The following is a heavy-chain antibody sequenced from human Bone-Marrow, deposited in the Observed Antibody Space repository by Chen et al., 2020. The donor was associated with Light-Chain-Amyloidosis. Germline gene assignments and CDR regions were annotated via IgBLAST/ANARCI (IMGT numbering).Heavy chain of an antibody. V-gene: IGHV5-51*01. CDR1: GYTFPNYW. D-gene: IGHD5-12*01. CDR2: IYPDDSDA. J-gene: IGHJ4*02. CDR3: ARRRDGYNFDY. Sequence: EVQLEQSGPEVKKPGESLKISCKGSGYTFPNYWIGWVRQMPGKGLEWMGVIYPDDSDARHSPSFEGQFTISADKSITTAYLQWRSLKASDTAMYYCARRRDGYNFDYWGQGTLVTVSS.